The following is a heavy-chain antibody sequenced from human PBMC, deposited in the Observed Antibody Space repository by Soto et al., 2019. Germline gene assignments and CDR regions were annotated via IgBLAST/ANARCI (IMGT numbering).Heavy chain of an antibody. J-gene: IGHJ6*04. CDR3: AQNYTPCPPAYGMDV. CDR2: ISSRSDI. Sequence: PGESLRLSCVGSGFTFSTYSINWVRQAPGKGLEWVSSISSRSDIYYADSVKGRFTISRDNAKNSVSLQMNSLRAEDTAVYYCAQNYTPCPPAYGMDVCDKGSPGTVS. D-gene: IGHD2-15*01. CDR1: GFTFSTYS. V-gene: IGHV3-21*01.